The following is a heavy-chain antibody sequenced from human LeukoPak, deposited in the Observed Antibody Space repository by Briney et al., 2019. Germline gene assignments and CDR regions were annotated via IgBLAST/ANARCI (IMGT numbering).Heavy chain of an antibody. CDR2: MYIGGTR. J-gene: IGHJ6*03. Sequence: PSETLSLTCSVSGVSISTYYWTWIRQPAGKGLEWIGRMYIGGTRNYNPSLKSRVTMSVDTSKNQLSLKLSSVTAADTAVYYCARWYCSSNTCYHMDVWGKGTTVTVSS. V-gene: IGHV4-4*07. CDR3: ARWYCSSNTCYHMDV. D-gene: IGHD2-2*01. CDR1: GVSISTYY.